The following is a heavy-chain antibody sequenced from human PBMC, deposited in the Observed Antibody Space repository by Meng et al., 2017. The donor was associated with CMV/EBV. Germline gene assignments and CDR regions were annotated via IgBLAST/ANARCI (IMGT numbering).Heavy chain of an antibody. D-gene: IGHD1-26*01. CDR3: ARGSGSGNWFDP. CDR1: GRSVSSGSSY. CDR2: IYYSGST. V-gene: IGHV4-61*01. Sequence: VSGRSVSSGSSYWSWIRPPPGKGLEWIGYIYYSGSTNYNPSLKRRVTISVDTSKNQFSLKLSSVTAADTAVYYCARGSGSGNWFDPWGQGTLVTVSS. J-gene: IGHJ5*02.